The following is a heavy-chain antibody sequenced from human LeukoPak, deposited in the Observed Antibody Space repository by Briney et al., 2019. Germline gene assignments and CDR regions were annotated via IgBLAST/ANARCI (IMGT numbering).Heavy chain of an antibody. CDR2: INTDGSST. J-gene: IGHJ3*02. CDR1: GFTFSSYW. D-gene: IGHD3-9*01. Sequence: GGSLRLSCAASGFTFSSYWMHWVRQAPGKGLVWVSRINTDGSSTSYADSVKGRYTISRDNAKNTLYLQMNSLRAEDTAVYYCARGPILTGKRIDPFDIWAKGQWSPSLQ. V-gene: IGHV3-74*01. CDR3: ARGPILTGKRIDPFDI.